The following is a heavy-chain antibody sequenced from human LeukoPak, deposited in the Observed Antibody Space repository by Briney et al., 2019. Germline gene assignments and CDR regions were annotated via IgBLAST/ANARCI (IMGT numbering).Heavy chain of an antibody. CDR3: AKDFRYSYGTFDY. CDR1: GFTFSGSA. D-gene: IGHD5-18*01. V-gene: IGHV3-73*01. CDR2: IRSKANSYAT. Sequence: GSLRLSCAASGFTFSGSAMHWVRQASGKGLEWVGRIRSKANSYATAYAASVKGRFTISRDDSKNTAYLQMNSLRAEDTAVYYCAKDFRYSYGTFDYWGQGTLVTVSS. J-gene: IGHJ4*02.